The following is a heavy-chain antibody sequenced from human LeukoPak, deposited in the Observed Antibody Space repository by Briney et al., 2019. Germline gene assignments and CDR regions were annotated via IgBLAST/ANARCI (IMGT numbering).Heavy chain of an antibody. Sequence: GGSLRLSCAASGFTVSSNYMSWVRQAPGKGLEWVSAISGSGGSTYYADSVKGRFTISRGNSKNTLYLQMNSLRAEDTAVYYCAKDSSPTGYDSSGYYYYWGQGTLVTVSS. J-gene: IGHJ4*02. D-gene: IGHD3-22*01. CDR1: GFTVSSNY. V-gene: IGHV3-23*01. CDR2: ISGSGGST. CDR3: AKDSSPTGYDSSGYYYY.